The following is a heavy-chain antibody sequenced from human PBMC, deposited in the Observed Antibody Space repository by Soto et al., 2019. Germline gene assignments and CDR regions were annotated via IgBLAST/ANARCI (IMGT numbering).Heavy chain of an antibody. Sequence: GGSLRLSCAASGFTFSSYAMSWVRQAPGKGLEWVSAISGSGGSTYYADSVKGRFTISRDNSKNTLYLQMNSLRAEDTAVYYCAKGVIGIVVVPAAMSSQAFVDPWGQGTLVTVSS. V-gene: IGHV3-23*01. J-gene: IGHJ5*02. CDR1: GFTFSSYA. CDR2: ISGSGGST. CDR3: AKGVIGIVVVPAAMSSQAFVDP. D-gene: IGHD2-2*01.